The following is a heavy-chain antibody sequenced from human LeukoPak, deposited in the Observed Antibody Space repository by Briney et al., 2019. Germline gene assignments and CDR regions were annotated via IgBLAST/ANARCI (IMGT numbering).Heavy chain of an antibody. D-gene: IGHD3-22*01. CDR2: INPNSGDT. CDR1: GYTFTGYY. V-gene: IGHV1-2*02. CDR3: ATVPSPYDSSGYYLHAFDI. J-gene: IGHJ3*02. Sequence: ASVKVSCKASGYTFTGYYLHWVRQAPGQGLEWMGWINPNSGDTIYAQHFQGRVTMTRDTSISTAYMELSSLRSEDTAVYYCATVPSPYDSSGYYLHAFDIWGQGTMVTVSS.